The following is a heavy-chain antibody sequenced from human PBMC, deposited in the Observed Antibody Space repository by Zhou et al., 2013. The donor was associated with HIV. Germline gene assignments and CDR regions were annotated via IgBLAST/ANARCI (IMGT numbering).Heavy chain of an antibody. CDR3: ASRGFSDTSGYPYYYYYYGMDV. D-gene: IGHD3-22*01. Sequence: QVQLVQSGAEVKKPGSSVKVSCKASGGTFSSYVISWVRQAPGQGLEWMGGIIPIFSTANYAQKFQGRVTITTDESTRTAYMELSSLRSEDTAVYYCASRGFSDTSGYPYYYYYYGMDVWGQGTTVTVSS. CDR2: IIPIFSTA. CDR1: GGTFSSYV. J-gene: IGHJ6*02. V-gene: IGHV1-69*05.